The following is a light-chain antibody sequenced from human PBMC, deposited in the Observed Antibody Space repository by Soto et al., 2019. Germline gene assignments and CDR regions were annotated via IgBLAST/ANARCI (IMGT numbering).Light chain of an antibody. V-gene: IGLV2-14*01. J-gene: IGLJ1*01. CDR2: EVS. CDR1: SSDVGSYDF. Sequence: QSVLTQPASVSGSPGQSITMYCTGTSSDVGSYDFVSWYQQHPGKAPKLLIYEVSNRPSGVSARFSGSKSDNTASLTISGLQAADEADYFCSSYSSSTVRYVFGSGTKLTVL. CDR3: SSYSSSTVRYV.